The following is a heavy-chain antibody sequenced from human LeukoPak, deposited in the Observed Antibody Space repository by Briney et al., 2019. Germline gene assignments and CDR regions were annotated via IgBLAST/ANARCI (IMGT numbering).Heavy chain of an antibody. CDR3: ARDAGGPSYYYGMDV. D-gene: IGHD2-15*01. V-gene: IGHV1-46*01. CDR1: GYTFTSYY. CDR2: NNPSGGST. Sequence: GASVKVSCKASGYTFTSYYMHWVRQAPGQGLEWMGINNPSGGSTSYAQKFQGRVTMTRDTSTSTVYMELSSLRSEDTAVYYCARDAGGPSYYYGMDVWGKGTTVTVSS. J-gene: IGHJ6*04.